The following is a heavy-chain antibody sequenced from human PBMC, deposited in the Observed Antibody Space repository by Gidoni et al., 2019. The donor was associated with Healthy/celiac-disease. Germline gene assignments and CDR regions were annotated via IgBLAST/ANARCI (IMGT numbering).Heavy chain of an antibody. CDR3: ARGEYSSSWYGDYYFDY. V-gene: IGHV3-30-3*01. CDR1: GFTFSSYA. J-gene: IGHJ4*02. CDR2: ISYDGSNK. Sequence: QVQLVESGGGVVQHGRSLRLSCAASGFTFSSYAMHWVRQAPGKGLEWVAVISYDGSNKYYADSVKGRFTISRDNSKNTLYLQMNSLRAEDTAVYYCARGEYSSSWYGDYYFDYWGQGTLVTVSS. D-gene: IGHD6-13*01.